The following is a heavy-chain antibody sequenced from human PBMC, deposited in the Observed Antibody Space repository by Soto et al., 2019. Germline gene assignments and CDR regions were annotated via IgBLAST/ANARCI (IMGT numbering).Heavy chain of an antibody. CDR1: GFTYEDFA. J-gene: IGHJ6*02. CDR3: VKDFRRYTNGLDV. CDR2: ISWNSAST. D-gene: IGHD5-18*01. Sequence: EVQLVESGGGLVEPGKSLRLSCVVSGFTYEDFAMHWVRQAPGKGLEWVSGISWNSASTGYADSVTGRFTISRDNAKNSLYLQMRNLTGDDTAMYYCVKDFRRYTNGLDVWGPGTSVIVSS. V-gene: IGHV3-9*01.